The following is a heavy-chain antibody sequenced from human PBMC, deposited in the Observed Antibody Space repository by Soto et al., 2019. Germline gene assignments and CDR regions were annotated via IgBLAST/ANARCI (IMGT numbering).Heavy chain of an antibody. Sequence: PSETLSLTCTVSGGSISSGGYSWTWIRQSPGKGLEWIGYTYQSGSAYYNPSLKSRVTISVDRSKNQSSLNLTSVTAADTGVCYRASAYDSMDAGDQGTTV. CDR1: GGSISSGGYS. D-gene: IGHD5-12*01. J-gene: IGHJ6*02. CDR3: ASAYDSMDA. V-gene: IGHV4-30-2*06. CDR2: TYQSGSA.